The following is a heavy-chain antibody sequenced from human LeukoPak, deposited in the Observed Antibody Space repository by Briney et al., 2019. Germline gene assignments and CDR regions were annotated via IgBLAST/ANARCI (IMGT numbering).Heavy chain of an antibody. V-gene: IGHV1-24*01. J-gene: IGHJ4*02. CDR2: FDPEDGET. D-gene: IGHD4-17*01. CDR1: GYTLSELS. Sequence: ASVKVSCKVSGYTLSELSMHWERQAPGKGLEWMGSFDPEDGETIYAQKFQGRVTMTEDTSTDTAYMELSSLRSEDTAVYYCATASRSHYADYNLDYWGQGTLVTVSS. CDR3: ATASRSHYADYNLDY.